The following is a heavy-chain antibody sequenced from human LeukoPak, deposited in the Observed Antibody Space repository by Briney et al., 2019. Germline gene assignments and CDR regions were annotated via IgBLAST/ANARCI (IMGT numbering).Heavy chain of an antibody. CDR1: GGSISSAGYY. CDR2: IYYSGST. D-gene: IGHD3-16*01. Sequence: SETLSLTRTVSGGSISSAGYYCSWIRQHPGKGLEWIGYIYYSGSTYYNPSLKSRVTISVDTSKNQFSLKLSSVTAADTAVYYCARDYDYVWGTSLRHGGMDVWGQGTTVTVSS. J-gene: IGHJ6*02. CDR3: ARDYDYVWGTSLRHGGMDV. V-gene: IGHV4-31*03.